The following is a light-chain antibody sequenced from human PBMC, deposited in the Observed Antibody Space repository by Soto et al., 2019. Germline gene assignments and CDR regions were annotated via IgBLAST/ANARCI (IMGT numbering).Light chain of an antibody. CDR1: QSVSSN. Sequence: EIVVTQSPGTLSVSPGEGATLSCRASQSVSSNLAWYQQRPGQAPRLLISGASTRATGVPARFSGSGSGTQFTLTISSLQSEDFAVYYCQQYNDWPPITFGQGTRLEIK. V-gene: IGKV3-15*01. J-gene: IGKJ5*01. CDR3: QQYNDWPPIT. CDR2: GAS.